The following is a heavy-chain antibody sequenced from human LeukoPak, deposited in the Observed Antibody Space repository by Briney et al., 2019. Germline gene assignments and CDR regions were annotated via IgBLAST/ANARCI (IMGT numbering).Heavy chain of an antibody. V-gene: IGHV1-2*02. CDR3: ARARGGATTGFDH. J-gene: IGHJ4*02. CDR2: INSNSGAR. CDR1: GYTFYGYY. D-gene: IGHD1-26*01. Sequence: ASVKVSCKPSGYTFYGYYLHWVRQAPGQGLESMGWINSNSGARNYAPKFQGRVTFSRDNSISTAYMDLSTLRSDDPAIFYCARARGGATTGFDHWGQGTLVTVSS.